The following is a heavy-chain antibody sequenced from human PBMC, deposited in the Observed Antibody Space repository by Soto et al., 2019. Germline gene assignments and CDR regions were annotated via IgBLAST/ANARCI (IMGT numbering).Heavy chain of an antibody. J-gene: IGHJ6*02. CDR2: IIPIFGTA. Sequence: QVQLVQSGAEVKKPGSSVKVSCKASGGTFSSYAISWVRQAPGQGLEWMGGIIPIFGTANYAEKFQGRVTITADESTSTAYMERSSLRSEDTAVYYCARDEVCIRTSCDMVYYYYGMDVWGQGTTVTVSS. CDR1: GGTFSSYA. V-gene: IGHV1-69*12. CDR3: ARDEVCIRTSCDMVYYYYGMDV. D-gene: IGHD2-2*01.